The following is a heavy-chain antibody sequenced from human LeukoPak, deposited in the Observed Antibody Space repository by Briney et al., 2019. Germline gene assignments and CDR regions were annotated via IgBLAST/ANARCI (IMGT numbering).Heavy chain of an antibody. Sequence: GGSLRLFCAASGFTFSSYWMSGVRQAPGKGLEWVANIKQEGSEKYYVDAVKGRFTISRDNAKNSLYLQMNSLRAEDTAVYYCARDQILRYFAWIGTTDYWGQGTLVTVSS. CDR3: ARDQILRYFAWIGTTDY. V-gene: IGHV3-7*01. CDR1: GFTFSSYW. J-gene: IGHJ4*02. D-gene: IGHD3-9*01. CDR2: IKQEGSEK.